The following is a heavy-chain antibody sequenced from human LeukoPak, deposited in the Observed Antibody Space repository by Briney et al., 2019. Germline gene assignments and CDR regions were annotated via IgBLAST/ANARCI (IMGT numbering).Heavy chain of an antibody. CDR1: GGSISSYY. J-gene: IGHJ6*03. V-gene: IGHV4-59*01. CDR2: IYYSGST. D-gene: IGHD4-11*01. Sequence: PSEALSLTCTVSGGSISSYYWSWIRQPPGQGLEWIGYIYYSGSTNYNPSLKSRVTISVDTSKNQSSLKLSSVTAADTAVYYCASSPGNYGLYYYHYMDVWGKGTTVTVSS. CDR3: ASSPGNYGLYYYHYMDV.